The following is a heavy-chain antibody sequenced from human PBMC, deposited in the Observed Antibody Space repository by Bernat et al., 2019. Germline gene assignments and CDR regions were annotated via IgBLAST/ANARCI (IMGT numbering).Heavy chain of an antibody. D-gene: IGHD6-13*01. CDR3: TRVGSSSWYGGYKY. Sequence: EVQLVESGGGLVKPGRSLRLSCTASGFTFGDYAMSWFRQAPGKGLEWVGFIRSKAYGGTTEYAASVKGRFTISRDDSKSIAYLQMNSLKTEDTAVYYCTRVGSSSWYGGYKYWGQGTLVTVSS. CDR1: GFTFGDYA. J-gene: IGHJ4*02. V-gene: IGHV3-49*05. CDR2: IRSKAYGGTT.